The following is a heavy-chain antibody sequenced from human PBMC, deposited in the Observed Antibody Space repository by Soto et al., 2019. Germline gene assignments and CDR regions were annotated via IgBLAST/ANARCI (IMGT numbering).Heavy chain of an antibody. J-gene: IGHJ4*02. CDR1: GYTFTSYG. V-gene: IGHV1-18*04. D-gene: IGHD3-22*01. CDR2: ISAYNGNT. Sequence: GASVKVSCKASGYTFTSYGISWVRQAPGQGLEWMGWISAYNGNTNYAQKLQGRVTMTTDTSTSTAYMELRSLRSDDTAVYYCARVSFYYDSSGYYGYFDYWGQGTLVTVS. CDR3: ARVSFYYDSSGYYGYFDY.